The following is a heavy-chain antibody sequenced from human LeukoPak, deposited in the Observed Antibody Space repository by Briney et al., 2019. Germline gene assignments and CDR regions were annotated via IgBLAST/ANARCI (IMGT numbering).Heavy chain of an antibody. CDR1: GGTFSSYA. D-gene: IGHD3-10*01. V-gene: IGHV1-69*05. J-gene: IGHJ4*02. Sequence: SVKVSCKASGGTFSSYAISWVRQAPGQGLEWMGGIIPIFGTANYAQKFQGRVTITTDESTSTAYMELRSLRSDDTAVYYCASTYYYGSGSLSIWGQGTLVTVSS. CDR3: ASTYYYGSGSLSI. CDR2: IIPIFGTA.